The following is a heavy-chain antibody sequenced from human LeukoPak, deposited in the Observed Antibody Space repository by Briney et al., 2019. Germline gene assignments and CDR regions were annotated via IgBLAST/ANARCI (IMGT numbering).Heavy chain of an antibody. V-gene: IGHV3-23*01. CDR1: GFTFSSYA. Sequence: GGSLRLSCAASGFTFSSYAMTWVRQAPGKGLQWVSAVSGSGAHTYYADSVKGRFTISRDNSRDTLYLQMNSLKTEDTAVYYCTGSFGELTFFDYWGPGTLVTVSS. CDR3: TGSFGELTFFDY. D-gene: IGHD3-10*01. J-gene: IGHJ4*02. CDR2: VSGSGAHT.